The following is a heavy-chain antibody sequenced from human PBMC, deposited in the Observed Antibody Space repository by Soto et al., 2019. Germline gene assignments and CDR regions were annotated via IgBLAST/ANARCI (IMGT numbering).Heavy chain of an antibody. D-gene: IGHD1-1*01. CDR2: ISYEGSNT. CDR3: ARVTPGNNLYYFSGLDF. J-gene: IGHJ6*02. V-gene: IGHV3-30-3*01. CDR1: GFSFDTYG. Sequence: GGSLRLSCVASGFSFDTYGIHWVRQAPGKGLQWVALISYEGSNTYYADSVRGRFTISGDNSKNTLYLQMNTLRPEDTGVYYCARVTPGNNLYYFSGLDFWGQGTSVTVSS.